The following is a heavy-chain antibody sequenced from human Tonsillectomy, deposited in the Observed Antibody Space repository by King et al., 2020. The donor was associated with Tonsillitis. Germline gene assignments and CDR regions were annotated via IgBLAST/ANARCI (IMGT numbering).Heavy chain of an antibody. Sequence: VQLVQSGAEVKKPGESLKISCKGSGYSFATYWIGWVRQMPGKGLEWMGIIYPGDSYTRSSPSFQGQATILADQAISTAYLQWCRLKASYTAMYYGARRSWLEFYFDYWGQGTLVTVSS. CDR3: ARRSWLEFYFDY. D-gene: IGHD3-3*01. CDR1: GYSFATYW. CDR2: IYPGDSYT. V-gene: IGHV5-51*01. J-gene: IGHJ4*02.